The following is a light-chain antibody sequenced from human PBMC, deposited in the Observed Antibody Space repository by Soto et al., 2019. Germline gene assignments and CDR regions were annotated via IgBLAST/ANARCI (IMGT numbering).Light chain of an antibody. CDR2: EVS. CDR3: SSYTSRSTLV. Sequence: QSVLTQPASVSGSPGQSITISCSGTSSDVGGYNYVSWYQQHPGKAPKLMIYEVSNRPSGVSNRFSGPKSGNTASLTISGLQAEDEADYYCSSYTSRSTLVFGPGTKVTVL. J-gene: IGLJ1*01. V-gene: IGLV2-14*01. CDR1: SSDVGGYNY.